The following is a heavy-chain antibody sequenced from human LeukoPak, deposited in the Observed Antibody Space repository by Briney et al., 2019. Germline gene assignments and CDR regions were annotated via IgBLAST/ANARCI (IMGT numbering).Heavy chain of an antibody. Sequence: ASVKVSCKASGYTFTSYGISRVRQAPGQGLEWMGWISAYNDNTNYAQKLQGRVTMTTDTSTSTAYMELRSLRSDDTAVYYCARVVMGYGDYRGAYYYMDVWGKGTTVTVSS. CDR2: ISAYNDNT. D-gene: IGHD4-17*01. CDR3: ARVVMGYGDYRGAYYYMDV. CDR1: GYTFTSYG. J-gene: IGHJ6*03. V-gene: IGHV1-18*01.